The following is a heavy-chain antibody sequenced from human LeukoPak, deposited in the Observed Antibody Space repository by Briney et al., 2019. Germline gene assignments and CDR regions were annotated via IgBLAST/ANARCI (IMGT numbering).Heavy chain of an antibody. CDR1: GGTFSSYA. V-gene: IGHV1-69*04. CDR2: IIPILGIA. D-gene: IGHD3-22*01. Sequence: SVKVSCKASGGTFSSYAISWVRQDPGQGLEWMGRIIPILGIANYAQKFQGRVTITADKSTSTAYMELSSLRSEDTAVYYCARAGYYYDSSGYYNDYWGQGTLVTVSS. CDR3: ARAGYYYDSSGYYNDY. J-gene: IGHJ4*02.